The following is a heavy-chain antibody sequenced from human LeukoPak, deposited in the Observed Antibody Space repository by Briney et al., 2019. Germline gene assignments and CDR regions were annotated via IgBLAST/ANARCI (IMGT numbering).Heavy chain of an antibody. CDR1: ALTFSSYG. CDR2: ISYDGSNN. Sequence: GGSLRLSCAASALTFSSYGMHWVPPAPGKGLMGVVVISYDGSNNYYADSVKGRFTISRDSSKNTLYLKLNSLRAVNRAVYYCAKDTVRSSSPRRTDYWGQGTLVTLSS. D-gene: IGHD4-17*01. CDR3: AKDTVRSSSPRRTDY. V-gene: IGHV3-30*18. J-gene: IGHJ4*02.